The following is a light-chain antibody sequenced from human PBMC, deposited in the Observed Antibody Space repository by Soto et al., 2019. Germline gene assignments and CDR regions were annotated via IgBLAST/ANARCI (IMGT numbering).Light chain of an antibody. CDR1: QSVSSSY. J-gene: IGKJ3*01. V-gene: IGKV3-20*01. Sequence: EIVLTQSPGTLSLSPGERASLSCRASQSVSSSYLAWFQQKPGQAPRLLIYGASSRATGIPDRFSGSGSGTDFTLTISRLEPEDFAVYYCQHSATSPSTSSPGKTVDI. CDR3: QHSATSPST. CDR2: GAS.